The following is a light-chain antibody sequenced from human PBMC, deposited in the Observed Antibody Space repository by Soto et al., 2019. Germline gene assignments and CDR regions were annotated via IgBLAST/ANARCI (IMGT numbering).Light chain of an antibody. CDR2: AAS. CDR3: QQSYSVPHT. Sequence: DIQMTQSPSSLSASVGDRVTITCRASQNIFSFLSWYLHKPGKAPELLIYAASSLQSGVPSRFSGSGSETDFALTISSLQPEDFATFYCQQSYSVPHTFGQGTNLEI. J-gene: IGKJ2*01. V-gene: IGKV1-39*01. CDR1: QNIFSF.